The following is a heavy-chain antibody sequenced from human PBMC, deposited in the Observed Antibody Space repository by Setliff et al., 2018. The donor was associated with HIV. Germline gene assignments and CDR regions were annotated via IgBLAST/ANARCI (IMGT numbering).Heavy chain of an antibody. CDR3: ARDPAFGAFDI. J-gene: IGHJ3*02. CDR2: MNRDGSEK. CDR1: GFRFDDYG. D-gene: IGHD3-10*01. Sequence: PGGSLRLSCAASGFRFDDYGMSWVRQAPGKGLDWVAGMNRDGSEKGYADSVKGRFSISRDNAKNSLYLQMSSLRTEDTAVYFCARDPAFGAFDIWGQGTMVTVSS. V-gene: IGHV3-7*03.